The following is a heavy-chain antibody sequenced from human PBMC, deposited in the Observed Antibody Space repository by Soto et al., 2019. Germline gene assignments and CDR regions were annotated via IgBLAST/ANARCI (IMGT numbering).Heavy chain of an antibody. CDR1: GYTFTTYY. J-gene: IGHJ4*02. V-gene: IGHV1-46*01. CDR2: INPSGGGT. D-gene: IGHD6-13*01. Sequence: QVQLMQSGAEVKKPGASVKVSCNASGYTFTTYYMHWVRQAPGQGLEWMGIINPSGGGTTYAQQFQDRVTMARDTFTRTVYMQLSSLRSEDTAVEYCARECWGQQLPRNFDYWGQGTLLTVSS. CDR3: ARECWGQQLPRNFDY.